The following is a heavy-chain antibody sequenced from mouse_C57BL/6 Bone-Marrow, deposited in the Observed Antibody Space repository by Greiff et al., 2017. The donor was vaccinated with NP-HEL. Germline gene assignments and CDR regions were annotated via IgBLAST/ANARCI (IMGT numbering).Heavy chain of an antibody. Sequence: EVQGVESGGGLVQPGGSLKLSCAASGFTFSDYGMAWVRQAPRKGPAWVAFISNLAYSIYYADTVTGRFTISRENAKNTLYLEMSSLRSEDTAMYYCARHEGRYDYVRWFAYWGQGTLVTVSA. D-gene: IGHD2-4*01. CDR1: GFTFSDYG. CDR2: ISNLAYSI. J-gene: IGHJ3*01. V-gene: IGHV5-15*01. CDR3: ARHEGRYDYVRWFAY.